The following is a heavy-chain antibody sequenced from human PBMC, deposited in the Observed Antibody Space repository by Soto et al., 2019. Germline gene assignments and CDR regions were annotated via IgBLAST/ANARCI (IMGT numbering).Heavy chain of an antibody. CDR3: AKGQSRWLGYEYGMDV. Sequence: QVQLVESGGGVVQPGRSLRLSCAASGFTFSSYGMHWVRQAPGKGLEWVAVISYDGSNKYYADSVKGRFTISRDNSKNTLYLQMNSLGAEDTAVYYCAKGQSRWLGYEYGMDVWGQGTTVTVSS. J-gene: IGHJ6*02. V-gene: IGHV3-30*18. D-gene: IGHD3-10*01. CDR2: ISYDGSNK. CDR1: GFTFSSYG.